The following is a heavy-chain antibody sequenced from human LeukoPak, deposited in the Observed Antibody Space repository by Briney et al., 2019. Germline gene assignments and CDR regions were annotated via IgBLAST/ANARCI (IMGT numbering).Heavy chain of an antibody. J-gene: IGHJ4*02. CDR2: ISAYNGNT. CDR3: ARTYSSSWSYCDS. V-gene: IGHV1-18*01. D-gene: IGHD6-13*01. Sequence: ASVKVSCKASGYTFTSYGISWVRQAPGQGLEWMGWISAYNGNTNYAQKLQGRVTMTRNTSISTAYMELSSLRSEDTAVYYCARTYSSSWSYCDSWGQGTLVTVSS. CDR1: GYTFTSYG.